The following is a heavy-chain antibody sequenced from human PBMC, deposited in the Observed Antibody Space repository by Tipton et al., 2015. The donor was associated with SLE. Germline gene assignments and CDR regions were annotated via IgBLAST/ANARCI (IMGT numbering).Heavy chain of an antibody. D-gene: IGHD4-17*01. J-gene: IGHJ3*02. Sequence: TLSLTCTVSGGSINSYYWSWIRQPPGKGLEYIGYIDYSGSTNYNPSLKSRVTLSVDRSKNQFSLNLSSVTAADTAVYYCARDDYGDLNAFDIWGQGTMVTVSS. V-gene: IGHV4-59*12. CDR1: GGSINSYY. CDR2: IDYSGST. CDR3: ARDDYGDLNAFDI.